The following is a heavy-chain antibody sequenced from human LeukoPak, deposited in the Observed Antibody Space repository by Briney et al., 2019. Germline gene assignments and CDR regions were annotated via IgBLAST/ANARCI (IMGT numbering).Heavy chain of an antibody. D-gene: IGHD3-22*01. CDR3: ARGGITYYYDSSGSHDAFDI. J-gene: IGHJ3*02. V-gene: IGHV3-21*01. Sequence: GGSLRLSCAASGFTFSSYSMNWVRQAPGKGLEWVSSINSSSSYIYYADSVKGRFTISRDNAKNSLYLQMNSLRAEDTAVYYCARGGITYYYDSSGSHDAFDIWGQGTMVTVSS. CDR2: INSSSSYI. CDR1: GFTFSSYS.